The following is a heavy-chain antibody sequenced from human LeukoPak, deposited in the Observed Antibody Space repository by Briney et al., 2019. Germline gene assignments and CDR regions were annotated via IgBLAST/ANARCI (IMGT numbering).Heavy chain of an antibody. V-gene: IGHV1-8*01. CDR2: MNPNSGHT. Sequence: VASVKVSCKASGYSFTSYDINWVRQATGQGLEWMGWMNPNSGHTGYAQKFQGRVTMTRNTSISTAYMELSSLRSEDTAVYYCARDLSPYYEYVWGSYRYPDYWGQGTLVTVSS. CDR3: ARDLSPYYEYVWGSYRYPDY. J-gene: IGHJ4*02. CDR1: GYSFTSYD. D-gene: IGHD3-16*02.